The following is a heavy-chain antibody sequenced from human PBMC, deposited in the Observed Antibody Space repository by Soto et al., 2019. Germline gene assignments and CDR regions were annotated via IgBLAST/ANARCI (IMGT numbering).Heavy chain of an antibody. CDR1: GYTFTSYD. Sequence: ASVKVSCKASGYTFTSYDINWVRQATGQGLEWMGWMNPNSGNTGYAQKFQGRVTMTRNTSISTAYMGLSSLRSEDTAVYYCARKTVVVITEDYYYYYGMDVWGQGTTVTVSS. V-gene: IGHV1-8*01. J-gene: IGHJ6*02. CDR3: ARKTVVVITEDYYYYYGMDV. CDR2: MNPNSGNT. D-gene: IGHD3-22*01.